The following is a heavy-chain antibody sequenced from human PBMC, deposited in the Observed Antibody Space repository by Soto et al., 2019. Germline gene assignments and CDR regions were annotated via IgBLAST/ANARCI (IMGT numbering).Heavy chain of an antibody. J-gene: IGHJ5*02. CDR1: GGSISSGGYY. D-gene: IGHD6-6*01. CDR2: IYYSGST. V-gene: IGHV4-31*03. Sequence: SETLSLTCTVSGGSISSGGYYWSWIRQHPGKGLEWIGYIYYSGSTYYNPSLKSRVTISVDTSKNQFSLKLSSVTAADTAVYYCASSTTYSSSRWFDPWGQGTLVTVSS. CDR3: ASSTTYSSSRWFDP.